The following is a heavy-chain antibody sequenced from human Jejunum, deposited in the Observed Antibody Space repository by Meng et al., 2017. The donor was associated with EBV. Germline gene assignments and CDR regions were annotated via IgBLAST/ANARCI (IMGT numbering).Heavy chain of an antibody. D-gene: IGHD3-22*01. CDR1: GGSITSTNW. V-gene: IGHV4-4*02. J-gene: IGHJ4*02. Sequence: QVQLQGSGPGLGKPSGTLSLTCAVSGGSITSTNWWSWVRQPPGKGLEWIGEIHHSGRTNYNPSLKSRVTISVDKSKNQFSLELSSVTAADTAVYFCASVGYYDSSGYFTDYWGQGTLVTVSS. CDR2: IHHSGRT. CDR3: ASVGYYDSSGYFTDY.